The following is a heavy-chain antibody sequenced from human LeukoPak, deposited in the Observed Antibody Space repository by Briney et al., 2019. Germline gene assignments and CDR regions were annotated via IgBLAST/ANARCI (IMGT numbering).Heavy chain of an antibody. CDR3: ARDLGGSGSYQRLYYFDY. Sequence: GGSLRLSCSASGFTFSSYGMNWVRQAPGKGLEWVSSISSSSSYIYYADSVKGRFTISRDNAKNSLYLQMNSLRAEDTAVYYCARDLGGSGSYQRLYYFDYWGQGTLVTVSS. J-gene: IGHJ4*02. D-gene: IGHD3-10*01. CDR1: GFTFSSYG. V-gene: IGHV3-21*01. CDR2: ISSSSSYI.